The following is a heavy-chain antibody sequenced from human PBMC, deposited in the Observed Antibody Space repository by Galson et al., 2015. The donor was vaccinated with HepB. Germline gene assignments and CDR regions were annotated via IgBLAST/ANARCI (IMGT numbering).Heavy chain of an antibody. Sequence: SLRLSCAASGFTFSSYSMSWVRQAPGKGLEWVSVIGGGGSTTYYADSVKGRFTIFRDNSKNTLYLQMNSRRAEDTAVYYCATRCGQAVLNPDVLSWGQGTLVTVSS. J-gene: IGHJ5*02. CDR3: ATRCGQAVLNPDVLS. CDR2: IGGGGSTT. CDR1: GFTFSSYS. V-gene: IGHV3-23*01. D-gene: IGHD3-10*02.